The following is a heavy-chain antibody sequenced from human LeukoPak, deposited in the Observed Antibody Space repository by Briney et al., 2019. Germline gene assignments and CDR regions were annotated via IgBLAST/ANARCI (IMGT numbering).Heavy chain of an antibody. J-gene: IGHJ4*02. V-gene: IGHV3-33*01. CDR2: IRYDGSNK. CDR1: GLTFSSYG. Sequence: PGRSLRLSCEASGLTFSSYGMHWVRQAPGKGLEWVAVIRYDGSNKYYANSVKGRFTISRDNSKNTLYLQMNSLRAEDTAVYYCARDHAGGPRKDSYGSDYWGQGTLVTVSS. D-gene: IGHD5-18*01. CDR3: ARDHAGGPRKDSYGSDY.